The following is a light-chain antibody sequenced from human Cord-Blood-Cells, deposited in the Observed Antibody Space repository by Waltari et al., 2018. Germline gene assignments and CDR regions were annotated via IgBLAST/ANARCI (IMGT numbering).Light chain of an antibody. CDR2: DAS. V-gene: IGKV1-13*02. Sequence: AIQLTQSPSSLSASAGDTVTITCRASQGISSALALYTQEPGKAPKLLIYDASSLESGVPSRFRGSGSGTDVTLAISSLQPEDFATYYCQQFNSYPQTFGQVTKVESK. CDR3: QQFNSYPQT. CDR1: QGISSA. J-gene: IGKJ1*01.